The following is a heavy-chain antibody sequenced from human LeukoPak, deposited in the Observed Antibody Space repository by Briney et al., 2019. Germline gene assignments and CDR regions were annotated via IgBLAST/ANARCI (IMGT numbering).Heavy chain of an antibody. CDR2: IYYSGST. J-gene: IGHJ4*02. Sequence: SETLSLTCTVSGGSVSSYYWSWIRQPPGKGLEGIGYIYYSGSTNYNPSLKSRVTISVDTSKNQFSLKLSSVTAADTAVYYCARLEGYCSGGSCYGDAFDYWGQGTLVTVSS. D-gene: IGHD2-15*01. CDR3: ARLEGYCSGGSCYGDAFDY. V-gene: IGHV4-59*08. CDR1: GGSVSSYY.